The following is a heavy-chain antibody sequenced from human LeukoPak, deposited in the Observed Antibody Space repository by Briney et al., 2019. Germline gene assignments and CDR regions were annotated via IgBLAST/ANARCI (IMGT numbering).Heavy chain of an antibody. D-gene: IGHD3-10*01. CDR2: IYYSGST. V-gene: IGHV4-59*01. CDR1: GGSFSGYY. Sequence: SETLSLTCAVYGGSFSGYYWSWIRQPPGKGLEWVGYIYYSGSTNYNPSLKSRVTISVDTSKNQFSLKLSSVTAADTAVYYCARVSPSYYYGSGGRAFDIWGQGTMVTVSS. J-gene: IGHJ3*02. CDR3: ARVSPSYYYGSGGRAFDI.